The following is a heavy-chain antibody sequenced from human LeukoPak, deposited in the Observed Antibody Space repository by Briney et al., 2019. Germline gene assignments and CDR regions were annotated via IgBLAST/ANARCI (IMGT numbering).Heavy chain of an antibody. Sequence: GSLRLSCAASGFTLRNYWMSWVRQAPGKGLEWIGEINHSGSTNYNPSLKSRVTISVDASKNQFSLKLSSVTAADTAVYYCARGLDSIHFDYWGQGTLVTVSS. CDR3: ARGLDSIHFDY. D-gene: IGHD4-4*01. CDR2: INHSGST. J-gene: IGHJ4*02. CDR1: GFTLRNYW. V-gene: IGHV4-34*01.